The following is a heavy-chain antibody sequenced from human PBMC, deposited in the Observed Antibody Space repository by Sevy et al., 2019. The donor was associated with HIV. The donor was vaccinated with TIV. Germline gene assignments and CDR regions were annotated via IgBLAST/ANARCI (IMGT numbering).Heavy chain of an antibody. D-gene: IGHD5-18*01. V-gene: IGHV4-34*01. J-gene: IGHJ4*02. CDR1: GASFNDFY. Sequence: SETLSLTCTVYGASFNDFYWTWIRQPPGKGLEWIGEVNHREVTNYNPSLKSRVTISVDASNSQFSLELTSVTAADTAVYYCAREGYSYDFDSWGQGTLVIVSS. CDR2: VNHREVT. CDR3: AREGYSYDFDS.